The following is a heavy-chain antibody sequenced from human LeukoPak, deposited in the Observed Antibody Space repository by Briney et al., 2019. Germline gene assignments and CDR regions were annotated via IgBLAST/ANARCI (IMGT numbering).Heavy chain of an antibody. CDR2: GYYSGST. CDR3: ARHSGSRDAFDI. V-gene: IGHV4-39*01. Sequence: SETLSLTCTVSGGSISSSTYYLGWIRQPPGKGLEWIGNGYYSGSTYYNPSLKSRVTISVDTSKNQFSLKLSSVTAADTAVYYCARHSGSRDAFDIWGQGTMVTVSS. D-gene: IGHD1-26*01. J-gene: IGHJ3*02. CDR1: GGSISSSTYY.